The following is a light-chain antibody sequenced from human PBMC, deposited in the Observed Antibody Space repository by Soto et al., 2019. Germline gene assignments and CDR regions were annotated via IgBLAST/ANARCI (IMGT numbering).Light chain of an antibody. Sequence: QPVLTQPPSASGTPGQRVTISCSGSGSDIGTNTVNWYQQVPGAAPRLLIYSNDQRPSGVPDRFSGSKSGTSASLAINGLQSEDEAVYYCAAWDDSLSGRVFGGGTKLTVL. V-gene: IGLV1-44*01. CDR3: AAWDDSLSGRV. CDR2: SND. J-gene: IGLJ3*02. CDR1: GSDIGTNT.